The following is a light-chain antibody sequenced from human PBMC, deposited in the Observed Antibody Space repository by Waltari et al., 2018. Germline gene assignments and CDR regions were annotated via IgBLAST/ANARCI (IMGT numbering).Light chain of an antibody. Sequence: DIQMTQSPSSLSVSVGGRVTITCRATQSISDYLNWYQQKPGKAPNLLICAASHLKTGVPSRFSGSGSGTHFTLTISSLQPEDFATYFCQQSHTAPWTFGQGTKV. CDR1: QSISDY. J-gene: IGKJ1*01. CDR3: QQSHTAPWT. V-gene: IGKV1-39*01. CDR2: AAS.